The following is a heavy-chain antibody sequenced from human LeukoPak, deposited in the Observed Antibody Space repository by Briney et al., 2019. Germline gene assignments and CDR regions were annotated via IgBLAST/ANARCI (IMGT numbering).Heavy chain of an antibody. V-gene: IGHV3-43D*03. CDR2: ISWDGGST. J-gene: IGHJ4*02. CDR1: GFTFDDYA. CDR3: AKSPSGSLEYYFDY. Sequence: GGSLRLFCAASGFTFDDYAMHWVRQAPGKGLEWVSLISWDGGSTYYADSVKGRFTISRDNSKNSLYLQMNSLRAEDTALYYCAKSPSGSLEYYFDYWGQGTLVTVSS. D-gene: IGHD3-3*01.